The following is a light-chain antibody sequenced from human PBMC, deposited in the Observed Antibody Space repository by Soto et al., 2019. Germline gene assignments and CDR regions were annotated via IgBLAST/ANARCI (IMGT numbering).Light chain of an antibody. CDR3: QHYGGSPLYT. CDR2: GAS. J-gene: IGKJ2*01. Sequence: EIVLTQSPGTLSLSPGEGATLSCRASQSVRSNYLAWYQQKPGQAPRLLIYGASSRATGIPDRFSGSGSGTDFTLTISRLDPEDFAVYYCQHYGGSPLYTFGQGTKLELK. CDR1: QSVRSNY. V-gene: IGKV3-20*01.